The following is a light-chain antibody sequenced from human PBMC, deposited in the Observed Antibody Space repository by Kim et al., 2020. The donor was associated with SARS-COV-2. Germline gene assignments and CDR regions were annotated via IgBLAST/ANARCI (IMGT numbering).Light chain of an antibody. CDR3: CSYAGGTTWL. J-gene: IGLJ3*02. CDR2: EAS. V-gene: IGLV2-23*01. Sequence: GQSITISCTGTSSDVVVFDLVSWYQHFPGKAPQLMIFEASKRPSGVSDRFSGSTSGTTASLTISGLRTEDEADYYCCSYAGGTTWLFGGGTQLTVL. CDR1: SSDVVVFDL.